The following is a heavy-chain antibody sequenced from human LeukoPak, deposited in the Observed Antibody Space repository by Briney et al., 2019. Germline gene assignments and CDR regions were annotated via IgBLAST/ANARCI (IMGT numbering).Heavy chain of an antibody. CDR3: ARIGGYGFDP. CDR1: GGSISSYY. J-gene: IGHJ5*02. CDR2: IYCSGST. V-gene: IGHV4-59*08. Sequence: SETLSLTCTVSGGSISSYYWSWIRQPPGKGLEWIGYIYCSGSTNYNPSLKSRVTISVDTSKNQFSLKLSSVTAADTAVYYCARIGGYGFDPWGQGTLVTVSS. D-gene: IGHD2-15*01.